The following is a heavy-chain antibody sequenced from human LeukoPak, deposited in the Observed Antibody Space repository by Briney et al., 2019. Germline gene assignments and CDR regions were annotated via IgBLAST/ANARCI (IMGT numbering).Heavy chain of an antibody. D-gene: IGHD3-10*01. CDR2: INHSGST. Sequence: SETLSLTCAVYGGSFSGYYWSWIRQPPGKGLEWIGEINHSGSTNYNPSLKSRVTISVDTSKNQFSLKLSSVTAADTAVYYCARPRYGSGSYYKYNALDIWGQGTMVTVSS. J-gene: IGHJ3*02. V-gene: IGHV4-34*01. CDR3: ARPRYGSGSYYKYNALDI. CDR1: GGSFSGYY.